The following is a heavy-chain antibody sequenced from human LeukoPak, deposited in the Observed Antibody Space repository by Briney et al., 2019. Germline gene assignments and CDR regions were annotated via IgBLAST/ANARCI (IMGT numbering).Heavy chain of an antibody. CDR1: GFTFSSYG. V-gene: IGHV3-33*01. J-gene: IGHJ4*02. D-gene: IGHD3-22*01. CDR3: ARDPLRYYDSSGYGHFDY. CDR2: IWYDGSNK. Sequence: GGSLRLSCAASGFTFSSYGMHWVRQAPGKGLEWVAVIWYDGSNKYYADSVKGRFTISRDNSKNTLYLQMNSLRAEDTAVYYCARDPLRYYDSSGYGHFDYWGQGTLVTVSS.